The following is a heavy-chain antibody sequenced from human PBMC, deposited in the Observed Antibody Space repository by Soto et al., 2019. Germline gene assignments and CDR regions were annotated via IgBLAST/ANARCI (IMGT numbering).Heavy chain of an antibody. CDR2: IYDSGSS. V-gene: IGHV4-30-4*01. CDR1: GASISSGDYF. Sequence: SETLSLTCTVSGASISSGDYFWSWIRQSPGKGLEWIGYIYDSGSSYYNPSLKSRVTMSVDTSKNQFSLKLRSVTAADTAVYYCAREKGDISGTKNFDDCGQGNLVTVS. D-gene: IGHD6-13*01. CDR3: AREKGDISGTKNFDD. J-gene: IGHJ4*02.